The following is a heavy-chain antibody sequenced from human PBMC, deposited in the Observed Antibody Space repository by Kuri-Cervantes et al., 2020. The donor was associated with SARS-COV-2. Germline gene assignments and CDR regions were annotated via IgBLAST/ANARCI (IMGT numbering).Heavy chain of an antibody. D-gene: IGHD6-13*01. Sequence: GESLKISCAASGFTFSNYGMHWVRQAPGKGLEWVAVISYNGSNEYYADSVRGRFTISRDNSKNTLYLQMNSLRAEDTAVYYCAIAAAEFFDYWGQGTLVTVSS. CDR2: ISYNGSNE. V-gene: IGHV3-30*03. CDR3: AIAAAEFFDY. CDR1: GFTFSNYG. J-gene: IGHJ4*02.